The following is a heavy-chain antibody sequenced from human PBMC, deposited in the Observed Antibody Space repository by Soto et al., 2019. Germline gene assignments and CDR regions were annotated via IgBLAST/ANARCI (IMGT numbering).Heavy chain of an antibody. CDR3: ARVRRPTPDYYYGMDV. V-gene: IGHV3-30-3*01. CDR1: GFTFSSYA. CDR2: ISYDGSNK. J-gene: IGHJ6*02. Sequence: GGSLRLSCAASGFTFSSYAMHWVRQAPGKGLEWVAVISYDGSNKYYADSVKGRFTISRDNSKNTLYLQMNSLRAEDTAVYYCARVRRPTPDYYYGMDVWGQGTTVTVSS.